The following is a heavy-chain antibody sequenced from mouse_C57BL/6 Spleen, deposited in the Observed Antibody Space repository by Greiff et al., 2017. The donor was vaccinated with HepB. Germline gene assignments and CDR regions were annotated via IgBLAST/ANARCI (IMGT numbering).Heavy chain of an antibody. CDR1: GYTFTSYW. V-gene: IGHV1-69*01. D-gene: IGHD1-1*01. J-gene: IGHJ2*01. CDR2: IDPSDSYT. CDR3: ARAITAVVAPYFDY. Sequence: QVQLQQPGAELVMPGASVKLSCKASGYTFTSYWMHWVKQRPGQGLEWIGEIDPSDSYTNYNQKFKGKSTLTVDKSSSTAYMLLSSLTSEDSAVYYWARAITAVVAPYFDYWGQGTTLTVSS.